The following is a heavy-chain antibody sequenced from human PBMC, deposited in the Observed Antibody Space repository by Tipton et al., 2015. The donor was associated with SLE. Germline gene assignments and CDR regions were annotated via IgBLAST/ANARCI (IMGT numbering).Heavy chain of an antibody. D-gene: IGHD6-13*01. CDR1: EFTFSDYS. CDR2: ISSSGTYI. CDR3: ANADTAAGTEYFDY. Sequence: GSLRLSCVVSEFTFSDYSMNWVRQAPGKGLEWVSFISSSGTYIYYADSVKGRFTISRDNAKNSMYLQMNSLRAEDTAVYYCANADTAAGTEYFDYWGQGTLVTVSS. J-gene: IGHJ4*02. V-gene: IGHV3-21*06.